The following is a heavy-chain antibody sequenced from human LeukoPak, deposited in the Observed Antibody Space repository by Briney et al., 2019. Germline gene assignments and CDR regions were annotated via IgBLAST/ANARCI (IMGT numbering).Heavy chain of an antibody. D-gene: IGHD6-13*01. CDR3: ASEAAGTLGGAFDI. CDR2: IYYSGST. Sequence: PSETLSPTFTVSGGSISSYYWSWIRQPPGKGLEWIGYIYYSGSTNYNPSLKSRVTISVDTSKNQFSLKLSSVAAADTAVYYCASEAAGTLGGAFDIWGQGTMVTVSS. J-gene: IGHJ3*02. CDR1: GGSISSYY. V-gene: IGHV4-59*01.